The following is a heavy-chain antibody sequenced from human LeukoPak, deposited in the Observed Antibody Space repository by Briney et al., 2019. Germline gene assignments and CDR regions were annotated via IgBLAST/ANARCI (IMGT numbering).Heavy chain of an antibody. J-gene: IGHJ6*02. CDR2: IRGSGVDT. D-gene: IGHD3-3*01. CDR1: GFTFTSSA. Sequence: SGGSLRLSCVASGFTFTSSAMSWVRQAPGKGLEWVSAIRGSGVDTYYADSVKGRFTISRDNSKNTLYLEMNSLRAEDTAVYNCAKGPTIFGVVIMWNYYYGMDVGRRGTTVSVSS. V-gene: IGHV3-23*01. CDR3: AKGPTIFGVVIMWNYYYGMDV.